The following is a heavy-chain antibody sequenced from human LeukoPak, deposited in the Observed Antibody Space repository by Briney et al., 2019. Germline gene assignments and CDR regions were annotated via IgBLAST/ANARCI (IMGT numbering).Heavy chain of an antibody. CDR3: AKWGYCSGGSCYITRFDP. Sequence: GGSLRLSCAASGFTFSSYGMSWVRQAPGKGLEWVSAISGSGGSTYYAGSVKGRFTISRDNSKNTLYLQMNSLRAEDTAVYYCAKWGYCSGGSCYITRFDPWGQGTLVTVSS. J-gene: IGHJ5*02. CDR1: GFTFSSYG. V-gene: IGHV3-23*01. D-gene: IGHD2-15*01. CDR2: ISGSGGST.